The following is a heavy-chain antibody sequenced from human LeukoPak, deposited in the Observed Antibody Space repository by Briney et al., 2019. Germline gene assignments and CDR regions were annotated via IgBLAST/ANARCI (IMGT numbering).Heavy chain of an antibody. J-gene: IGHJ2*01. CDR2: IYYSGST. CDR1: GGSISSSSYY. Sequence: PSETLSLTCTVSGGSISSSSYYWGWIRQPPGKGLEWIGSIYYSGSTYYNPSLKSRVTISVDTSKNQFSLKLSSVTAADTAVYYCARHRGGQWLVLWYFDLWGRGTLVTVSS. V-gene: IGHV4-39*01. D-gene: IGHD6-19*01. CDR3: ARHRGGQWLVLWYFDL.